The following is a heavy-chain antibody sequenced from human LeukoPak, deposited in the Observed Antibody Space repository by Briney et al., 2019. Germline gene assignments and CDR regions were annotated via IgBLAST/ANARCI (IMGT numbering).Heavy chain of an antibody. J-gene: IGHJ4*02. CDR3: AREGTNYDFWSGYHYYFDY. CDR2: INAGNGNT. D-gene: IGHD3-3*01. CDR1: GYTFTSYA. V-gene: IGHV1-3*01. Sequence: ASVKVSCKASGYTFTSYAMHWVRQAPGQRLEWMGWINAGNGNTKYSQKFQGRVTITRDTSASTAYMELSSLRSEDTAVYYCAREGTNYDFWSGYHYYFDYWGQGTLVTVSS.